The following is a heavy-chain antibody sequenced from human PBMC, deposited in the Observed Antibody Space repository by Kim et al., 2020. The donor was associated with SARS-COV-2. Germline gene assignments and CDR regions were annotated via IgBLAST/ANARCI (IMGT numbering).Heavy chain of an antibody. V-gene: IGHV1-2*06. CDR3: ARDLAALNQGYDFGY. CDR2: INPNSGST. CDR1: GYTFTGYY. J-gene: IGHJ4*02. Sequence: ASVKVSCKASGYTFTGYYMHWVRQAPGQGLEWMGRINPNSGSTNYAQKFQGRVTMTRDTSISTAYMELSRLRSDDTAVYYCARDLAALNQGYDFGYWGQGTLVTVSS. D-gene: IGHD5-12*01.